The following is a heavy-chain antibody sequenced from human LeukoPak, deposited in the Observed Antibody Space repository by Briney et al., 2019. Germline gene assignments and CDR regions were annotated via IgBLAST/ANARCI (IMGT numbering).Heavy chain of an antibody. D-gene: IGHD3-10*01. V-gene: IGHV3-23*01. CDR3: AKDGNDYGSGSYYLRDYYYGMDV. CDR1: GFTFSSYA. Sequence: PGGSLRLSCAASGFTFSSYAMSWVRQAPGKGLKRVSAISGSGGSTYYADSVKGRFTISRDNSKNTLYLQMNSLRAEDTAVYYCAKDGNDYGSGSYYLRDYYYGMDVWGKGTTVTVSS. J-gene: IGHJ6*04. CDR2: ISGSGGST.